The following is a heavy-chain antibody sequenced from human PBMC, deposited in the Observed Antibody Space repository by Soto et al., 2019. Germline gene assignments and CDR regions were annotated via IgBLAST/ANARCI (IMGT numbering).Heavy chain of an antibody. V-gene: IGHV4-59*08. CDR3: ARQYSSSSGWFDP. Sequence: SETPSLTCTVSGGSISSYYWSWIRQPPGKGLEWIGYIYYSRITNYNPSLKSRVTISVDTSKNQFSLKLSSVTAADTAVYYCARQYSSSSGWFDPWGQGTLVTVSS. CDR2: IYYSRIT. CDR1: GGSISSYY. J-gene: IGHJ5*02. D-gene: IGHD6-6*01.